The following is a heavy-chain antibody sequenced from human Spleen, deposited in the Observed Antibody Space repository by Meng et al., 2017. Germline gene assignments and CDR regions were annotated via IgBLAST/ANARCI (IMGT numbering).Heavy chain of an antibody. D-gene: IGHD2-21*01. CDR1: GFTFSRYW. CDR3: ATYLGDF. CDR2: INPDGSST. V-gene: IGHV3-74*01. Sequence: EVQLVESGGRLVQPGGSLRLSCAASGFTFSRYWMHWVRQVPGQGLVWVSRINPDGSSTSYADSVKGRFTISRDNAKNTLYLQMASLRAEDTAVYYCATYLGDFWGQGTLVTVSS. J-gene: IGHJ4*02.